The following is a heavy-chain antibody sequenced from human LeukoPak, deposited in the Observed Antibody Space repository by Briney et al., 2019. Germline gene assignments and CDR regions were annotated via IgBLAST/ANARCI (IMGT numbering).Heavy chain of an antibody. CDR2: INPNSGGT. J-gene: IGHJ4*02. Sequence: GASVKVSCKASGYTFTGYYMHWVRQAPGQGLEWMGWINPNSGGTNYAQKFQGRVTMTRDTSISTAYMELSRLRSDDTAVYYCARARGYYDYVWGSYRYPVVDYWGQGTLVTVSS. CDR3: ARARGYYDYVWGSYRYPVVDY. D-gene: IGHD3-16*02. V-gene: IGHV1-2*02. CDR1: GYTFTGYY.